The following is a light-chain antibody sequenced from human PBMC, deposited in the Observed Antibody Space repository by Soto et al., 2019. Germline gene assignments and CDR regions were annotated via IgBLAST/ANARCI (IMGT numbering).Light chain of an antibody. Sequence: EIVLTQSPGTLSLSPGEIATLSCRASQSVSSSYLAWYQQKPGQAPRLLIYGASSRATGIPDRFSGSGSGTDFTLTIRRLEHADFAVYYCQQYGSSPGTFGQGTQVQIK. CDR1: QSVSSSY. CDR3: QQYGSSPGT. V-gene: IGKV3-20*01. CDR2: GAS. J-gene: IGKJ1*01.